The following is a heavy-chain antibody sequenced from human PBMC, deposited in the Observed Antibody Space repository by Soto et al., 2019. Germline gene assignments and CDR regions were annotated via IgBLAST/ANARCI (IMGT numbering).Heavy chain of an antibody. D-gene: IGHD2-2*01. V-gene: IGHV4-4*02. J-gene: IGHJ4*02. CDR1: GGYISSSNW. Sequence: SETLSLTYAVSGGYISSSNWWSWVRQPPGKGLEWIGYIYHSGSTYYNPSLKSRVTISVDRSKNQFSLKLSSVTAVDTAVYYCARVPTPWGQGTLVTVSS. CDR3: ARVPTP. CDR2: IYHSGST.